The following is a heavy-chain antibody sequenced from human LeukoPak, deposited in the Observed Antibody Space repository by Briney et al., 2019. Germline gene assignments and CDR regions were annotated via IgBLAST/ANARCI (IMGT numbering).Heavy chain of an antibody. CDR2: ISYSSSNI. Sequence: GGSLRLSCAASGFTFSSYNMNWVRQAPGKGLEWVSYISYSSSNIYYADSVKGRFTISRDNAKNSLYLQMYSLRAEDTAVYYYARMAPAGDFDYWGQGTLVTVSS. CDR3: ARMAPAGDFDY. CDR1: GFTFSSYN. J-gene: IGHJ4*02. V-gene: IGHV3-48*01. D-gene: IGHD6-13*01.